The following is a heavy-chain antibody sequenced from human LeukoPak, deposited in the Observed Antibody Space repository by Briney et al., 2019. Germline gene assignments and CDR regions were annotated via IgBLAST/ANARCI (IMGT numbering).Heavy chain of an antibody. V-gene: IGHV3-23*01. CDR1: GVIISSYA. CDR3: AKDRVSPGFNWFDP. D-gene: IGHD2/OR15-2a*01. Sequence: GGSLRLSCAASGVIISSYAMSWVRQAPGKGLEWVSAINGRGDNTYYADFVKGRFTISRDNSKSTVYLQMNNLRTEDTAVYYSAKDRVSPGFNWFDPWGQGTLVTVSS. J-gene: IGHJ5*02. CDR2: INGRGDNT.